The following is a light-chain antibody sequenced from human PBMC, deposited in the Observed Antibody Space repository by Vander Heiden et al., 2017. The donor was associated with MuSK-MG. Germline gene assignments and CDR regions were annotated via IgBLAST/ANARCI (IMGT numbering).Light chain of an antibody. CDR1: QSISSY. CDR2: AAS. V-gene: IGKV1-39*01. CDR3: QQSYSIPYT. J-gene: IGKJ2*01. Sequence: DIQMTQSPSSLSASVGDSVTITCRASQSISSYLNWYQQKPGKAPNLLIYAASSVQSGVPSRFSGSGSGTDFTLTISSLQPEDFTTYYCQQSYSIPYTFGQGTKLEIK.